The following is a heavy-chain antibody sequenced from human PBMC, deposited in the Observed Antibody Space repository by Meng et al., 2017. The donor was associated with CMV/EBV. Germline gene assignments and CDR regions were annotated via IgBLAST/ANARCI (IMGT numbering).Heavy chain of an antibody. CDR3: ATAPIEMATNGGIFDY. J-gene: IGHJ4*02. D-gene: IGHD5-24*01. CDR1: GYSFTSYW. CDR2: IYPGDSDT. Sequence: GGSLRLSCKGSGYSFTSYWIGWVRQMPGKGLEWMGIIYPGDSDTRYSPSFQGQVTISADKSISTAYLQWSSLKASDTAMYYCATAPIEMATNGGIFDYWGQGTLVTVSS. V-gene: IGHV5-51*01.